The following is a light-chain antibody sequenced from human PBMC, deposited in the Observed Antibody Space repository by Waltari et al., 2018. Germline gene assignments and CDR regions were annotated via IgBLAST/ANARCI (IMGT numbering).Light chain of an antibody. CDR2: DVT. V-gene: IGLV2-11*01. CDR3: CSYAGSYTWV. J-gene: IGLJ3*02. CDR1: TNDLGSYTY. Sequence: SALTQPRPVPGPPGKPVTIPCTGTTNDLGSYTYASWYQQPPRKAPQLIILDVTKRPSGVADRLAGSKSGNTASLTISGLRAEDEAEYYCCSYAGSYTWVFGGGTKLTVV.